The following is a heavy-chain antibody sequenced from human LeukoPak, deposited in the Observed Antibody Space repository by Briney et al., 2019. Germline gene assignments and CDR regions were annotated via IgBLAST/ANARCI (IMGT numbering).Heavy chain of an antibody. CDR3: ARVSTESRYYYDSSGYPSLIDY. CDR2: IYHSGST. V-gene: IGHV4-38-2*02. CDR1: GYSISSGYY. D-gene: IGHD3-22*01. Sequence: SETLSLTCTVSGYSISSGYYWGWIRQPPGKGLEWIGSIYHSGSTYYNPSLKSRVTISVDTSKNQFSLKLSSVTAADTAVYYCARVSTESRYYYDSSGYPSLIDYWGQGTLVTVSS. J-gene: IGHJ4*02.